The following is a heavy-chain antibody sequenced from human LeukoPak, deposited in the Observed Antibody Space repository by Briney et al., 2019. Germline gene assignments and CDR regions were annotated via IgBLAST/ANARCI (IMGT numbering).Heavy chain of an antibody. CDR2: INPSGGST. CDR1: GYTFTSYY. D-gene: IGHD5-12*01. CDR3: ARVGKRGYSGYDRSGPFDC. J-gene: IGHJ4*02. Sequence: GASVKVSCKASGYTFTSYYMHWVRQAPGQGLEWMGIINPSGGSTSYAQKFQGRVTMTRDTSTSTVYMELSSLRSEDTAVYYCARVGKRGYSGYDRSGPFDCWGQGTLVTVSS. V-gene: IGHV1-46*01.